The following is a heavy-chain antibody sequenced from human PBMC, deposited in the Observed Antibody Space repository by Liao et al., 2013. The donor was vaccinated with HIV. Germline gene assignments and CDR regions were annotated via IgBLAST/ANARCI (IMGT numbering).Heavy chain of an antibody. CDR3: ARARRHSAPDI. J-gene: IGHJ3*02. D-gene: IGHD1-26*01. V-gene: IGHV4-39*07. CDR1: GDSISRYGNF. Sequence: QLQLQESGPGLVKSSETLSLICNVSGDSISRYGNFWAWIRQPPEGTEWIGSISNRGPTFYGLSLRSRVSISRDMSRNQFFLSLSSVTAADTAVYFCARARRHSAPDIWGQGRIVTVS. CDR2: ISNRGPT.